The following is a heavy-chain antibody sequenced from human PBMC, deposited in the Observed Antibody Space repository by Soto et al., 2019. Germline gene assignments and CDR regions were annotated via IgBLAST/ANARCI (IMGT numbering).Heavy chain of an antibody. D-gene: IGHD3-16*01. J-gene: IGHJ4*02. CDR2: IYYSGST. V-gene: IGHV4-39*01. Sequence: SETLSLTCTVSGGSISSSSYYWGWIRQPPGKGLEWIGSIYYSGSTYYNPSLKSRVTISVDTSKNQFSLKLSSVTAADTAVYYCARIDLGFTTFGGVSLYFDYWGQGTLVTVSS. CDR1: GGSISSSSYY. CDR3: ARIDLGFTTFGGVSLYFDY.